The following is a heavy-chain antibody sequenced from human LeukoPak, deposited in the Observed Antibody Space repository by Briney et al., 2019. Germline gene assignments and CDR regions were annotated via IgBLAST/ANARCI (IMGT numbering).Heavy chain of an antibody. Sequence: PSETLSLTCTVSGGSISSGGYYWSWIRQHPGKGLEWIGYIYYSGSTYYNPSLKSRVTISVDTSKNQFSLKLSSVTAADTVVYYCARIRRVPAPFDYWGQGTLVTVSS. D-gene: IGHD2-2*01. J-gene: IGHJ4*02. CDR2: IYYSGST. CDR1: GGSISSGGYY. CDR3: ARIRRVPAPFDY. V-gene: IGHV4-31*03.